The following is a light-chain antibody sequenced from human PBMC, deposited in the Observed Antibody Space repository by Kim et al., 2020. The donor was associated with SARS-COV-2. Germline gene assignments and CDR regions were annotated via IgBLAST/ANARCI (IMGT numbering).Light chain of an antibody. V-gene: IGLV3-19*01. CDR3: NSRDNSGDHVV. CDR2: GKN. J-gene: IGLJ2*01. CDR1: SRRSYY. Sequence: ALGQTVRITCQRDSRRSYYASWFKQKSGQAPILVIYGKNNRPSGIPDRFSGSSSGNTASLTVTGAQAVDEADYYCNSRDNSGDHVVFGGGTQLTVL.